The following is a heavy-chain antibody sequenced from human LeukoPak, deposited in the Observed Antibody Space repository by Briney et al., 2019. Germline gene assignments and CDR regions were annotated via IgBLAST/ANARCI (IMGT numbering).Heavy chain of an antibody. CDR1: GGSISTSTYY. CDR3: ARVAPDFLTSYFRVYYFDY. V-gene: IGHV4-39*07. Sequence: PSETLSLSCTVSGGSISTSTYYWGWIRQPPGKGLEWIGTIYYSGSTYYNPSLKSRVTISVDTSKNQFSLKLSSVTAADTAVYYCARVAPDFLTSYFRVYYFDYWGQGTLVTVSS. D-gene: IGHD3/OR15-3a*01. CDR2: IYYSGST. J-gene: IGHJ4*02.